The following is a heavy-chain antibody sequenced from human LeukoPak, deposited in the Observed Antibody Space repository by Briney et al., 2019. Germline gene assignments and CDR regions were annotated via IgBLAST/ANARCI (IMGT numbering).Heavy chain of an antibody. J-gene: IGHJ6*03. CDR3: ARDLRDGSGNYYYYYYMDV. CDR1: GYTFTNCA. Sequence: ASVKVSCKGSGYTFTNCAISWVRQAPGQGLEWMGWISTYNGNTNYAQKFQGRVTMTTDTSTSTAYMELRSLRSDDTAVYYCARDLRDGSGNYYYYYYMDVWGKGTTVIISS. D-gene: IGHD3-10*01. CDR2: ISTYNGNT. V-gene: IGHV1-18*01.